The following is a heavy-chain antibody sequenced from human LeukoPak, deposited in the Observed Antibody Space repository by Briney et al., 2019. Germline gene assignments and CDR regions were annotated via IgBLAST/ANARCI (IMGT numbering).Heavy chain of an antibody. Sequence: PGGSLRLSCAASGFTFSDTWMHWARQAPGEGLVWVSRIRSDGSDTRYAESVKGRFTISRDNSKNTLYLQMNSLRAEDTAVYYCARRAGAYSHPYDYWGQGTLVTVSS. J-gene: IGHJ4*02. D-gene: IGHD4/OR15-4a*01. V-gene: IGHV3-74*01. CDR3: ARRAGAYSHPYDY. CDR2: IRSDGSDT. CDR1: GFTFSDTW.